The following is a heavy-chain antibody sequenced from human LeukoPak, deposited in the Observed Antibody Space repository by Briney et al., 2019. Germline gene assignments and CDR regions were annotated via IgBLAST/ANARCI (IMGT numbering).Heavy chain of an antibody. CDR3: AYYGPGSYYPSYFDY. CDR1: GFTFSSYG. Sequence: PGGSLRLSCAASGFTFSSYGMHWVRQAPGKGLEWVAVISYDGSNKYYADSVKGRFTISRDNSKNTLYLQMNSLRAEDTAVYYCAYYGPGSYYPSYFDYWGQGTLVTVSS. D-gene: IGHD3-10*01. V-gene: IGHV3-30*03. CDR2: ISYDGSNK. J-gene: IGHJ4*02.